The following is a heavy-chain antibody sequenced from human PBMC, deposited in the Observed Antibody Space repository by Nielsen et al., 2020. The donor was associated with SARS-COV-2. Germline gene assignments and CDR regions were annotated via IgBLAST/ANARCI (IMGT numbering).Heavy chain of an antibody. CDR2: ISASSGNT. D-gene: IGHD1-26*01. Sequence: ASVKVSCKTSGYTFTSHYVHWVRQAPGQGLEILGWISASSGNTNYAPKLLGRVTMTTDTSTSTAYIELRSLTYADTAVYYCARDLWWELPDFWGPGTLVTVSS. V-gene: IGHV1-18*04. CDR3: ARDLWWELPDF. CDR1: GYTFTSHY. J-gene: IGHJ4*02.